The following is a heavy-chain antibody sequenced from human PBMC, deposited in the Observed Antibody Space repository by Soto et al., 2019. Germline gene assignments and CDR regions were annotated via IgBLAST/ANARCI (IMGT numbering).Heavy chain of an antibody. D-gene: IGHD6-19*01. CDR1: GGSISTYY. CDR2: TYYRSKWYS. V-gene: IGHV6-1*01. CDR3: ARYTSAWYLDY. J-gene: IGHJ4*02. Sequence: SETLSLTCTVSGGSISTYYWNWIRQSPSRGLEWLGRTYYRSKWYSDYGVSVKSRIAINPDTSKNQFSLLLDSVTPDDTAVYYCARYTSAWYLDYWGQGALVTVS.